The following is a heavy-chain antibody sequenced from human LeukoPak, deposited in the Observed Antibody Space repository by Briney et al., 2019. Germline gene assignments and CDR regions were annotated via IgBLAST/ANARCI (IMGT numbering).Heavy chain of an antibody. CDR2: ISYSGST. Sequence: SETLSPTCTVSGGSISGYYWSWIRQSPGKGLGWTGYISYSGSTSYNPSLKSRLTISVDTSTNQISLKLNSLSDADTAIYYCVRGAVSAGGVFDVWGQGTLITVS. CDR1: GGSISGYY. V-gene: IGHV4-59*01. CDR3: VRGAVSAGGVFDV. D-gene: IGHD2-8*02. J-gene: IGHJ3*01.